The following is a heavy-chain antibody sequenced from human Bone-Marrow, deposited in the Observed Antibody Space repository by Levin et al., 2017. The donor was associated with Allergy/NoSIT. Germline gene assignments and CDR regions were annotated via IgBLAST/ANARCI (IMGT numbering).Heavy chain of an antibody. V-gene: IGHV3-23*01. CDR2: ISGSGGST. CDR1: GFTFSSYA. J-gene: IGHJ4*02. D-gene: IGHD4-17*01. Sequence: QPGGSLRLSCAASGFTFSSYAMNWVRQAPGKGLEWVSGISGSGGSTKYADSVKGRFTISRDNSKNALYLQMNSLRAEDTAVYYCAKDLPHYGEWYDFDYWGQGSLVTVSS. CDR3: AKDLPHYGEWYDFDY.